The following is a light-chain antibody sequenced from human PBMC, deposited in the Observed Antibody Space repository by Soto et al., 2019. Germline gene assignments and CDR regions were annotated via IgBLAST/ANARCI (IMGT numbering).Light chain of an antibody. CDR2: GAS. J-gene: IGKJ4*01. CDR1: QSVSSN. Sequence: EIVMTQYPAPLSVSPGERATLSCQASQSVSSNLAWYQQKPGQAPRLLIYGASTRATGIPARFSGSGSGTEFTLTISSLQSEDFAVYYCQQYNNWPPLTFGGGTKVDI. V-gene: IGKV3-15*01. CDR3: QQYNNWPPLT.